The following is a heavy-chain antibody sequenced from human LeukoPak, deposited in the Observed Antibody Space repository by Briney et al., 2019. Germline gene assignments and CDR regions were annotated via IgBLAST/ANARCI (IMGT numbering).Heavy chain of an antibody. V-gene: IGHV1-2*02. Sequence: ASVKVSCKASGYTFTGYYMHWVRQAPGQGLEWMGWINPNSGGTNYAQKFQGRVTMTRDTSISTAYMELSRLRSDDTAVYYCASIYSSGYYLSWDYWGQGTLVTVSS. CDR2: INPNSGGT. J-gene: IGHJ4*02. CDR3: ASIYSSGYYLSWDY. CDR1: GYTFTGYY. D-gene: IGHD3-22*01.